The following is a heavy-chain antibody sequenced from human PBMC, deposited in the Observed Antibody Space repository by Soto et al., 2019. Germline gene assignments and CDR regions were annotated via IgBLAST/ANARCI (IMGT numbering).Heavy chain of an antibody. CDR2: IYPGDSDT. J-gene: IGHJ3*02. D-gene: IGHD6-13*01. CDR1: GYSFTSYW. V-gene: IGHV5-51*01. Sequence: GESLKISCKGSGYSFTSYWIGWVRQMPGKGLEWMGIIYPGDSDTRYSPSFQGRVTISADKSISTAYLQWSSLKASDTAMYYCARHIIAAAGIGAFDIWGQGTMVTVSS. CDR3: ARHIIAAAGIGAFDI.